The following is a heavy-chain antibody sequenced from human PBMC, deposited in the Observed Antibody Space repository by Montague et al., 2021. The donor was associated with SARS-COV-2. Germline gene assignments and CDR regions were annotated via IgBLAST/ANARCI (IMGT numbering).Heavy chain of an antibody. V-gene: IGHV4-39*01. CDR1: GGSISSSSYY. J-gene: IGHJ6*02. CDR3: ARQDTGRYFGWLLYGMDV. D-gene: IGHD3-9*01. CDR2: IYYSGST. Sequence: SETLSLTCTVSGGSISSSSYYWGWIRQPPRKGLEWIGSIYYSGSTYSNPSLKSRVTISVYTSKNQFSLKLSSVTAADTAVYDCARQDTGRYFGWLLYGMDVWGQGTTVTVSS.